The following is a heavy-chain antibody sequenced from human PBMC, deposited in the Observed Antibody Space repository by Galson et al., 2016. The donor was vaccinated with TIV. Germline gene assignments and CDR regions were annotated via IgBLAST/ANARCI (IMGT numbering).Heavy chain of an antibody. D-gene: IGHD6-19*01. CDR1: GYTSNTYD. J-gene: IGHJ4*02. Sequence: SVKVSCKASGYTSNTYDLNWVRQATGQGLEWMGWMNAKSGNRGYAPKFQGRLTATRDTSRSTAYMELSSLRSDDTAVYYCAGSFRGYTSGLWGQGTLVAVSS. CDR3: AGSFRGYTSGL. CDR2: MNAKSGNR. V-gene: IGHV1-8*02.